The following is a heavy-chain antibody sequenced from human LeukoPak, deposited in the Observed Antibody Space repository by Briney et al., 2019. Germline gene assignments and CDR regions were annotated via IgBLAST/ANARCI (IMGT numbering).Heavy chain of an antibody. Sequence: GGSLRLTCAASGFTFSSYNMNWVRQAPGKGLEWVSSISSSSLYIYYADSVKGRFTISRDNAKSSQYLQMNSLRAEDTAVYYCGRSELGYNYHYMDVWGKGTTVTVSS. CDR1: GFTFSSYN. V-gene: IGHV3-21*01. D-gene: IGHD7-27*01. CDR2: ISSSSLYI. CDR3: GRSELGYNYHYMDV. J-gene: IGHJ6*03.